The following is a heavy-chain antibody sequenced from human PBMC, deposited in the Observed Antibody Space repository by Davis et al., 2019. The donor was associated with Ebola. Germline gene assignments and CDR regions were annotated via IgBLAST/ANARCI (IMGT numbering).Heavy chain of an antibody. J-gene: IGHJ6*02. CDR3: ARDPGCSGGSCYWKFGVDV. V-gene: IGHV3-7*03. CDR1: GFTFSSYW. D-gene: IGHD2-15*01. Sequence: PGGSLRLSCEASGFTFSSYWMTWVRQAPGKRLEWVATIKTDGSETHYVDSVKGRFTISRDNAKSSLYLQMNSLRAEDTAVYYCARDPGCSGGSCYWKFGVDVWGQGTTVTISS. CDR2: IKTDGSET.